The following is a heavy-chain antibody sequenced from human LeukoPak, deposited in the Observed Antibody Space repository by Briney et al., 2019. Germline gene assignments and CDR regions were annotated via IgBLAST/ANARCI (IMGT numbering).Heavy chain of an antibody. Sequence: GGSLRLSCAASGFTFSSYEMNWVRLAPGKGLEWVSYISSSGSTIYYADSVKGRFTISRDNAKNSLYLQMNSLRAEDTAVYYCAREGVNTVVDYWGQGTLVTVSS. D-gene: IGHD4-23*01. J-gene: IGHJ4*02. CDR3: AREGVNTVVDY. CDR2: ISSSGSTI. V-gene: IGHV3-48*03. CDR1: GFTFSSYE.